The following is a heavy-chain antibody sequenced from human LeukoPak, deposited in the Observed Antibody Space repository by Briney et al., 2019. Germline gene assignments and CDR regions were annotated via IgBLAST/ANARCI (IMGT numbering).Heavy chain of an antibody. J-gene: IGHJ4*02. CDR3: AREGGYSHAFDY. V-gene: IGHV3-33*01. Sequence: SGGSLRLSCAASGFSFRSYGMHWVRQAPGKGLEWVAVIWYDGSKKYYGDSVKGRFTISRDNSKNTLYLQMNSLRAEDTAVYYCAREGGYSHAFDYWGQGTLVTVSS. D-gene: IGHD3-22*01. CDR2: IWYDGSKK. CDR1: GFSFRSYG.